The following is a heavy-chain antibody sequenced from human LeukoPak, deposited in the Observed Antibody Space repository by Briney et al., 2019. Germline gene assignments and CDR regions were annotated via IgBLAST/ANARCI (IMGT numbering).Heavy chain of an antibody. CDR2: INHSGST. CDR3: ARVRGRTMVRGVLDY. CDR1: GGSFSGYY. Sequence: SETLSLTCAVHGGSFSGYYWSWIRQPPGKGLGWIGEINHSGSTNYNPSLKSRVTISVDTSKNQFSLKLSSVTATDTAVYYCARVRGRTMVRGVLDYWGQGTLVTVSS. D-gene: IGHD3-10*01. V-gene: IGHV4-34*01. J-gene: IGHJ4*02.